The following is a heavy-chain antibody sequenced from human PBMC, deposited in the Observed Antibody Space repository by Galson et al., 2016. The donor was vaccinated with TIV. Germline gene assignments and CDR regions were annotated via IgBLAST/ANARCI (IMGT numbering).Heavy chain of an antibody. CDR3: VRGPYYYGSGSEEN. Sequence: SVKVSCKASGGPLRNYAISWVRQAPGQGLEWMGRILPIFGTANYAQKFQGRVTITADDSTSTSTSTAYMELSSLRSDDTAVYYCVRGPYYYGSGSEENWGQGTLVTVSS. D-gene: IGHD3-10*01. J-gene: IGHJ4*02. CDR2: ILPIFGTA. V-gene: IGHV1-69*13. CDR1: GGPLRNYA.